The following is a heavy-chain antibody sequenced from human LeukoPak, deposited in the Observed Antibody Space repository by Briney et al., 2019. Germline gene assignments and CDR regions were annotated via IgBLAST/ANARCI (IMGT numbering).Heavy chain of an antibody. V-gene: IGHV3-7*01. CDR3: ARVPGSYCSSTSCYLGGVWFDP. Sequence: GGSLRLSCAASGFTFSSYWMSWVRQAPGKGLEWVANIKQDGSEKYYVDSVKGRFTISRDNAKNSLYLQMNSLRAEDTAVYYCARVPGSYCSSTSCYLGGVWFDPWGQGTLVTVSS. CDR1: GFTFSSYW. CDR2: IKQDGSEK. J-gene: IGHJ5*02. D-gene: IGHD2-2*01.